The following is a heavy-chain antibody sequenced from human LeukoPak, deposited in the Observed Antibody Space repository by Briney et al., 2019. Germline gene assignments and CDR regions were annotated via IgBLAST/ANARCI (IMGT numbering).Heavy chain of an antibody. CDR3: ARGGNRSMDPDDAFDI. J-gene: IGHJ3*02. CDR1: XGTFSSYA. Sequence: SCKASXGTFSSYAISWVRQAPGQGREWMGGIIPIFGTANYAQKFQGRVTITADKSTSTAYMELSSLRSEDTAVYYCARGGNRSMDPDDAFDIWGQGTMVTVSS. V-gene: IGHV1-69*06. D-gene: IGHD4-23*01. CDR2: IIPIFGTA.